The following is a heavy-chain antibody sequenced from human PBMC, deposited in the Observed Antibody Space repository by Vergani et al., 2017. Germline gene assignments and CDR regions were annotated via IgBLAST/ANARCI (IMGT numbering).Heavy chain of an antibody. V-gene: IGHV4-39*01. CDR1: GGSISSSSYY. Sequence: QLQLQESGPGLVKPSETLSLTCTVSGGSISSSSYYWGWIRQPSGKGLEWIGSIYYSGSTYYNPSLKSRVTISVDTSKNQFSLKLSSVTAADTAVYYCARHLRAAGAVVTPIWYFDLWGRGTLVTVSS. D-gene: IGHD4-23*01. J-gene: IGHJ2*01. CDR3: ARHLRAAGAVVTPIWYFDL. CDR2: IYYSGST.